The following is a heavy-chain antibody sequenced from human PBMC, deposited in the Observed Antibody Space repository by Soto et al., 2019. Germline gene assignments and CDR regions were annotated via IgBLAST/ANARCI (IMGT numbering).Heavy chain of an antibody. CDR1: GFTFSSYG. J-gene: IGHJ6*02. V-gene: IGHV3-30*18. CDR3: AKARHYYYYGMDV. Sequence: QVQLVESGGGVVQPGRSLRLSCAASGFTFSSYGMHWVRQAPGKGLEWVAVISYDGSNKYYADSVKGRFTISRDNSKNTLYRKMNSLRAEDTAVYYCAKARHYYYYGMDVWGQGTTVTVSS. CDR2: ISYDGSNK.